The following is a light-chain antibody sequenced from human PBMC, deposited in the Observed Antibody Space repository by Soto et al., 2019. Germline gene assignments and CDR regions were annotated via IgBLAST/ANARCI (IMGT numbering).Light chain of an antibody. Sequence: QSVLTQPPSASGTPGQRVTISCSGSSSNIGSNTVNWYQQLPGTAPKHLIYSNNHRPSGVPYRFSGSKSGTSASLAISGLQSEDEADYYCAAWDDSLNGLVFGGGTKLTVL. CDR2: SNN. J-gene: IGLJ3*02. V-gene: IGLV1-44*01. CDR1: SSNIGSNT. CDR3: AAWDDSLNGLV.